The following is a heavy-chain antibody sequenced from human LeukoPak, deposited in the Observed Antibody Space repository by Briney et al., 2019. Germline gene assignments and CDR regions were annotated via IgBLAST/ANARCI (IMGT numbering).Heavy chain of an antibody. CDR1: GFTFDDYG. CDR2: INWNGGST. V-gene: IGHV3-20*01. J-gene: IGHJ4*02. Sequence: GGTLRLSCAASGFTFDDYGMSWVRQAPGKGLEWVSGINWNGGSTGYAESVKGRFTFSRDKAKHCLHQQMNSTLAAGTDLYHCARDPGGDGYNTNFDYWGQGTLVTVSS. CDR3: ARDPGGDGYNTNFDY. D-gene: IGHD5-24*01.